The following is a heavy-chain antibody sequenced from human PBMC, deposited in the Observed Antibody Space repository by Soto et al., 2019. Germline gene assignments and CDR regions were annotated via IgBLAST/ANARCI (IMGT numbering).Heavy chain of an antibody. V-gene: IGHV4-59*01. Sequence: SETLSLTCTVSSGSISSYNWNWVRQPPGKGLEWIGFINYSGSTHYNPSLKSRVTISLDTSKNQFSLKLNSVTAADTAVYYCARENYSALDYCGPGPLVTVYS. CDR3: ARENYSALDY. D-gene: IGHD3-10*01. CDR2: INYSGST. J-gene: IGHJ4*02. CDR1: SGSISSYN.